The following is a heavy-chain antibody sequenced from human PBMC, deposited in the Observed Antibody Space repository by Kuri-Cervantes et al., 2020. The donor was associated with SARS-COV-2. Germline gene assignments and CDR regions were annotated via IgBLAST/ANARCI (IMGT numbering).Heavy chain of an antibody. V-gene: IGHV1-2*02. CDR3: ARQSYDSSGYFPLNALDL. D-gene: IGHD3-22*01. Sequence: ASVKVSCKASGGTFSSYAISWVRQAPGQGLEWMAWINPNNGDTRYAETFHGRVTVTRDTSISTVYLEMSRLRSDDTAVYYCARQSYDSSGYFPLNALDLWGQGTMVTVSS. CDR1: GGTFSSYA. J-gene: IGHJ3*01. CDR2: INPNNGDT.